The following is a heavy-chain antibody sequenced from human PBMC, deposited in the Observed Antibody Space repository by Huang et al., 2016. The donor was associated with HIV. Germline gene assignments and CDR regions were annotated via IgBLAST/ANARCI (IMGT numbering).Heavy chain of an antibody. CDR3: ARQVDGFRSHFDF. Sequence: EVLLVQSGAELQEPGESLKISCKASGYGFGSYWIGWVRQKPGRGLEGRGIIYPRDSETKYRPSFDGQVTISADKSTRTAYLQWESLKAPDTAIYFCARQVDGFRSHFDFWGQGTLVSVSS. V-gene: IGHV5-51*01. CDR1: GYGFGSYW. D-gene: IGHD5-18*01. J-gene: IGHJ4*02. CDR2: IYPRDSET.